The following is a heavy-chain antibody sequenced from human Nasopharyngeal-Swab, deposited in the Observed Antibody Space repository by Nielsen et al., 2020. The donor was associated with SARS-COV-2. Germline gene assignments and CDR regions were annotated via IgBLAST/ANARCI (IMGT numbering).Heavy chain of an antibody. D-gene: IGHD5-24*01. V-gene: IGHV1-3*01. Sequence: ASVKVSCKASGYLLIHQALHWVRQAPGQSFEWMGWITAANGNTEYSQNFHDRLTLTTDASANTAYMDLSGLTSEDTAIYYSVRDDGRSWLLDKWGQGTQVTVSA. CDR3: VRDDGRSWLLDK. J-gene: IGHJ4*02. CDR1: GYLLIHQA. CDR2: ITAANGNT.